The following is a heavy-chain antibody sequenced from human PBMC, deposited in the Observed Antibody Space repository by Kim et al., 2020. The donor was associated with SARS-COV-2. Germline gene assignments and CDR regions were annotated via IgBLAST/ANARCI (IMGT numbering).Heavy chain of an antibody. CDR2: IDPSDSYT. CDR3: ARRYSSTSWGWGALGWFDP. D-gene: IGHD2-2*01. J-gene: IGHJ5*02. CDR1: GYSFTSYW. Sequence: GESLKISCKGSGYSFTSYWISWVRQMPGKGLEWMGRIDPSDSYTKYSPSFQGHVTISADKSISTAYLQWRSLKASDTAMYYCARRYSSTSWGWGALGWFDPWGQGTLVTVSS. V-gene: IGHV5-10-1*01.